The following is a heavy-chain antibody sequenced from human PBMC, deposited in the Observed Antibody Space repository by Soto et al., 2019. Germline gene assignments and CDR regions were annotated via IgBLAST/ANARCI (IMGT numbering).Heavy chain of an antibody. V-gene: IGHV4-39*01. D-gene: IGHD3-10*01. Sequence: SETLSLTCTVSGGSISSFAYYWGWIRQPPGKGLEWIGTVYYNENTYYTPSLRSRVTISVDTAKNQFSLNLKSVTAADTAIYFCARRERYYGSPGWFDPWGQGTLVTVSS. CDR2: VYYNENT. CDR3: ARRERYYGSPGWFDP. CDR1: GGSISSFAYY. J-gene: IGHJ5*02.